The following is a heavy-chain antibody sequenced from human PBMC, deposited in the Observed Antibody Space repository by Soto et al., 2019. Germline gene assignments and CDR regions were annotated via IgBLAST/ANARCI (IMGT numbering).Heavy chain of an antibody. V-gene: IGHV3-23*01. D-gene: IGHD6-13*01. CDR2: ISGSGGST. J-gene: IGHJ6*03. Sequence: EVQLLESGGGLVQPGGSLRLSCAASGFTFSSYAMSWVRQAPGKGLEWVSAISGSGGSTYYADSVKGRFTISRDNSKNTLYLQMNSLRAEDTAVYYCAKGTWYSSSWTDYYIDVWGKGTTVTVSS. CDR1: GFTFSSYA. CDR3: AKGTWYSSSWTDYYIDV.